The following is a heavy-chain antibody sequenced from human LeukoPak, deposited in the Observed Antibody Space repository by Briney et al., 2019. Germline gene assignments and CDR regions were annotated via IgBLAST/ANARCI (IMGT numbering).Heavy chain of an antibody. Sequence: GGSLRLSCAASGFTFSSYAMSWVRQAPGKGLEWVSTIRGSGDTTYYADSVQGRFTISRDNSKTTLYLQLNSLRAEDTAVYYCAKVRSGSWDYLDYWGQGTLVTVSS. V-gene: IGHV3-23*01. CDR3: AKVRSGSWDYLDY. CDR1: GFTFSSYA. CDR2: IRGSGDTT. J-gene: IGHJ4*02. D-gene: IGHD6-13*01.